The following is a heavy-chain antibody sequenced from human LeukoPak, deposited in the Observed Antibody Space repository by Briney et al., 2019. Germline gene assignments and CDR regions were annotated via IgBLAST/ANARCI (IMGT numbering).Heavy chain of an antibody. CDR3: ATDRGWRTSGYYLYYFEY. CDR1: GFIFSNYY. J-gene: IGHJ4*02. CDR2: IKHDGSEK. V-gene: IGHV3-7*01. D-gene: IGHD3-3*01. Sequence: GGSLRLSCAASGFIFSNYYMSWIRQAPGKGLEWVASIKHDGSEKYYVDSVRGRFTISRDNTKNSLYLQMSSLRAEDTAVYYCATDRGWRTSGYYLYYFEYWGQGTLVTFSS.